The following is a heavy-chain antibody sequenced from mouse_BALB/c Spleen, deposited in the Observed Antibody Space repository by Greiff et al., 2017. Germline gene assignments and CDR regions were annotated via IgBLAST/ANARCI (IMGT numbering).Heavy chain of an antibody. D-gene: IGHD1-1*01. CDR3: ASHYYGKGYYAMDY. CDR1: GFSLTSYG. V-gene: IGHV2-2*02. Sequence: VQLQQSGPGLVQPSQSLSITCTVSGFSLTSYGVHWVRQSPGKGLEWLGVIWSGGSTDYNAAFISRLSIRKDNSKSQVFFKMNSLQANDTAIYYCASHYYGKGYYAMDYWGQGTSVTVSS. CDR2: IWSGGST. J-gene: IGHJ4*01.